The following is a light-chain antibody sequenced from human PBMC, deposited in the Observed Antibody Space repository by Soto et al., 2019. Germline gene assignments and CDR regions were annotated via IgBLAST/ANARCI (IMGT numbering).Light chain of an antibody. CDR3: SSFAGSGTLVV. J-gene: IGLJ7*01. CDR2: EDT. Sequence: QAVVTQPASVSGSPGQSITISCTGTKTDIGNYNLVSWYQRHPDKAPKLIIYEDTKRPSGISNRFSASKSGTTASLTISGLQAEDEADYHCSSFAGSGTLVVFGGGTQLTVL. V-gene: IGLV2-23*01. CDR1: KTDIGNYNL.